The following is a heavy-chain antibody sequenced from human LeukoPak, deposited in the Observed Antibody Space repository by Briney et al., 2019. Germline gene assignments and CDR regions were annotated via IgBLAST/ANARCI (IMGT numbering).Heavy chain of an antibody. Sequence: AGGSLRLSCAASGFTFRSYWMHWVRQAPGKGLVCVSRIKSDGSSTSYADSVKGRFTISRDDAKNTPYLQMNSLRAEDTAVYYCARAYNSHFDYWGQGALVTVSS. V-gene: IGHV3-74*01. J-gene: IGHJ4*02. CDR1: GFTFRSYW. CDR2: IKSDGSST. D-gene: IGHD1-1*01. CDR3: ARAYNSHFDY.